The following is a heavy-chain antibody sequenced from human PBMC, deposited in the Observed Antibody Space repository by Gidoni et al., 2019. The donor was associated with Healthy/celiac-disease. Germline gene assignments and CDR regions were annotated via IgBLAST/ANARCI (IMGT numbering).Heavy chain of an antibody. CDR3: ARSYNCTNGVCYYIGWDY. CDR1: GFTFSSYS. J-gene: IGHJ4*02. D-gene: IGHD2-8*01. CDR2: ISSSSSYI. Sequence: EVQLVESGGGLVKPGGSLRLSCAASGFTFSSYSMNWVRQAPGKGLEWVSSISSSSSYIYYADSVKGRFTISRDNAKNSLYLQMNSLRAEDTAVYYCARSYNCTNGVCYYIGWDYWGQGTLVTVSS. V-gene: IGHV3-21*01.